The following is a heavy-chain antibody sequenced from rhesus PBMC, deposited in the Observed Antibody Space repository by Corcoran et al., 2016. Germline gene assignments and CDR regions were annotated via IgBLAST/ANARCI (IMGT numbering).Heavy chain of an antibody. CDR2: INGNSGST. Sequence: QVQLQESGPGLVKPSETLSLTTAVSGGSFSSYWWSGIRQPPGKGLEWIGEINGNSGSTNYNPSLKSRVTISKDASKNQFSLKLSSVTAADTAVYYCAREMSSWSSYYFDYWGQGVLVTVSS. J-gene: IGHJ4*01. CDR3: AREMSSWSSYYFDY. V-gene: IGHV4-80*01. CDR1: GGSFSSYW. D-gene: IGHD6-13*01.